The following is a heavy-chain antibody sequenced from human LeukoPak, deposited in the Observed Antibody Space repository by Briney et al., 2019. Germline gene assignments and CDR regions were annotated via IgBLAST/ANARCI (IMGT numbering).Heavy chain of an antibody. CDR3: ARPAVAGTKVDAFDI. CDR1: GYTFTSYG. D-gene: IGHD6-19*01. Sequence: ASVKVSCKASGYTFTSYGISWVRQAPGQGLEWMGWISGYNGNTNYAQKLQGRVTLTTDTSASTAYMELGSLRSDDTAVYCCARPAVAGTKVDAFDIWGQGTMVTVSS. CDR2: ISGYNGNT. V-gene: IGHV1-18*01. J-gene: IGHJ3*02.